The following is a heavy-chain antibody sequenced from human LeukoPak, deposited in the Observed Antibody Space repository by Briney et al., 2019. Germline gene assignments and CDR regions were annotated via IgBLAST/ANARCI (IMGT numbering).Heavy chain of an antibody. CDR2: IYSGGST. V-gene: IGHV3-66*02. D-gene: IGHD3-10*01. Sequence: GGSLRLSCAASGFTFSSYSMNWVRQAPGKGLEWVSVIYSGGSTYYADSVKGRFTISRDNSKNTLYLQMNSLRAEDTAVYYCSGGSDAFDIWGQGTMVTVSS. CDR3: SGGSDAFDI. CDR1: GFTFSSYS. J-gene: IGHJ3*02.